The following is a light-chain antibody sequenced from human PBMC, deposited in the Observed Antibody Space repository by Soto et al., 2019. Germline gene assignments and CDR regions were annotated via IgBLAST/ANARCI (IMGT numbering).Light chain of an antibody. V-gene: IGLV1-40*01. CDR2: GNS. Sequence: SVLTQPPSVSGAPGQRVTISCTGSSSNIGAGYDVHWYQQLPGTAPKLLIYGNSNRPSGVPDRFSGSKSGTSASLAITGLQAEDEADYYCQSYDSSLSVVFGGGTKLT. J-gene: IGLJ2*01. CDR3: QSYDSSLSVV. CDR1: SSNIGAGYD.